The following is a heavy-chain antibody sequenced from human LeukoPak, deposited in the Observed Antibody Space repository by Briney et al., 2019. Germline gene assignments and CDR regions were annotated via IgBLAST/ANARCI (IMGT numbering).Heavy chain of an antibody. CDR3: ARVGGYCSSTSGYFYYYMDV. Sequence: SETLSLTCTVSGGSISSYYWSWIRQPPGKGLEWIGYIYYSGSTNYNPSLKSRVTISVDTSKNQFSLKLSSVTAADTAVYYCARVGGYCSSTSGYFYYYMDVWGKGTTVTVSS. J-gene: IGHJ6*03. CDR2: IYYSGST. CDR1: GGSISSYY. D-gene: IGHD2-2*01. V-gene: IGHV4-59*01.